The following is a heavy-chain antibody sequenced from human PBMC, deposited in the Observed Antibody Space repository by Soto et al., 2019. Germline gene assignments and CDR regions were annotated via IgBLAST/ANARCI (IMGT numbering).Heavy chain of an antibody. CDR2: IYTSGST. CDR1: GGSISSYY. V-gene: IGHV4-4*07. Sequence: SETLSLTCTVSGGSISSYYWSWIRQPAGKGLEWIGRIYTSGSTNYNPSLKSRVTMSVDTSKNQFSLKLSSVTAADTAVYYCARVARNWNYLLSGMVVWGQGTTVTVSS. CDR3: ARVARNWNYLLSGMVV. J-gene: IGHJ6*02. D-gene: IGHD1-7*01.